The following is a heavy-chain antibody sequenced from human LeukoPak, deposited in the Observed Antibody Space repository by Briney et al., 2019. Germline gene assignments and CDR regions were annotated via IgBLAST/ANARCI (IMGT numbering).Heavy chain of an antibody. CDR3: ARGSYYYGSDNWFGP. CDR1: GYTFTSYG. CDR2: ISAYNGNT. Sequence: GASVKVSCKASGYTFTSYGISWVRQAPGQGLEWMGWISAYNGNTNYAQKLQGRVTMTTDTSTSTAYMELRSLRSDDTAVYYCARGSYYYGSDNWFGPWGQGTLVTVSS. J-gene: IGHJ5*02. V-gene: IGHV1-18*01. D-gene: IGHD3-10*01.